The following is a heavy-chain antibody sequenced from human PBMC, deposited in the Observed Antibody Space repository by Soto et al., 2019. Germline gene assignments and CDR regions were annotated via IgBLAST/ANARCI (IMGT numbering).Heavy chain of an antibody. V-gene: IGHV3-15*01. D-gene: IGHD6-6*01. CDR1: GFTFSNAW. Sequence: EVQLVESGRGLVKTGGSLRLSCAASGFTFSNAWMTWVRQAPGTGLEWVGRIKCQSDGETTDYAAPVNGRFTISREDSRNTLYLQRTSRTTEDTADYYCTTDGRYRRSSLWFDPCGQGTLVTVSS. J-gene: IGHJ5*02. CDR2: IKCQSDGETT. CDR3: TTDGRYRRSSLWFDP.